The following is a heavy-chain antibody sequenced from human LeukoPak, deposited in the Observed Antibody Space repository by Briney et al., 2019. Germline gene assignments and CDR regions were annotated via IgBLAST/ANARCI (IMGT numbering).Heavy chain of an antibody. Sequence: PSETLSLTCTVSGGSISSSSYYWGWIRQPPGKGLEWIGSIYYSGSTHYNPSLKSRVTISVDTSKNQFSLKLSSVTAADTAVYYCARQNSRLGDCYDYWGQGTLVTVSS. CDR2: IYYSGST. V-gene: IGHV4-39*01. CDR1: GGSISSSSYY. CDR3: ARQNSRLGDCYDY. J-gene: IGHJ4*02. D-gene: IGHD2-21*01.